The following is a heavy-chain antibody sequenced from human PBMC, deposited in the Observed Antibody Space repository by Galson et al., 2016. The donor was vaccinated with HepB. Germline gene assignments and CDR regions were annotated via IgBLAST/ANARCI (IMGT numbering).Heavy chain of an antibody. D-gene: IGHD3-10*01. V-gene: IGHV4-31*03. CDR1: GGSINSGGYC. Sequence: TLSLTCTVSGGSINSGGYCWSWIRQHPGKGLEWIGNIYYRGTTDYNASLQSRLSMSIDTSKNQFSLKLSSVTAADTAVYYCARVVMLRGISEGGFDCWGQGTLVTVSS. CDR2: IYYRGTT. J-gene: IGHJ4*02. CDR3: ARVVMLRGISEGGFDC.